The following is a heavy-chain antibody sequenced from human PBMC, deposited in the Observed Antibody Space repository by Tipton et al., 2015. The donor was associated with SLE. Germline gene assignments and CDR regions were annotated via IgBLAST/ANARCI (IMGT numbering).Heavy chain of an antibody. D-gene: IGHD5-12*01. CDR3: ARQGYEDY. CDR2: INHSGST. J-gene: IGHJ4*02. V-gene: IGHV4-34*01. Sequence: TLSLTCGVYGGSFSGYYWSWIRQPPGKGLEWIGEINHSGSTNYNPSLKSRVTISVDTSKNQFSLKLSSVTAADTAVYYCARQGYEDYWGQGTLVTVSS. CDR1: GGSFSGYY.